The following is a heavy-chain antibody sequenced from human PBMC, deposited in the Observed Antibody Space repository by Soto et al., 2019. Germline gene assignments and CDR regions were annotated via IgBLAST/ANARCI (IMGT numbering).Heavy chain of an antibody. CDR1: GYTFTGYY. Sequence: QVQLVQSGAEVKKPGASVKVSCKASGYTFTGYYMHWVRQAPGQGLEWMGWINPNSGGTNYEQKFPGWVTMTRDTSISTDYTELSRLRSDDTAVYYCAREYCGGDCYSNPLDYWGQGTLVTVSS. J-gene: IGHJ4*02. CDR2: INPNSGGT. V-gene: IGHV1-2*04. CDR3: AREYCGGDCYSNPLDY. D-gene: IGHD2-21*02.